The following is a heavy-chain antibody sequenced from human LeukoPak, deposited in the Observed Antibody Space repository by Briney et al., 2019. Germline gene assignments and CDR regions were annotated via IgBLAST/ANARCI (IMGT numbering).Heavy chain of an antibody. CDR2: ISYDGSNK. J-gene: IGHJ4*02. CDR1: GFTFSSYA. CDR3: ARDGITYYYGSGSYPHY. Sequence: GGSLRLSCAASGFTFSSYAMHRVRQAPGKGLEWVAVISYDGSNKYYADSVKGRFTISRDNSKNTLYLQMNSLRAEDTAVYYCARDGITYYYGSGSYPHYWGQGTLVTVSS. D-gene: IGHD3-10*01. V-gene: IGHV3-30-3*01.